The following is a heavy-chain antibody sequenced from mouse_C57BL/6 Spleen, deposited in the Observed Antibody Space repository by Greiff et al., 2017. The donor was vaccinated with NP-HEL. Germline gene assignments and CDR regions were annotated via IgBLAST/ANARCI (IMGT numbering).Heavy chain of an antibody. CDR2: IYPGDGDT. V-gene: IGHV1-82*01. J-gene: IGHJ4*01. D-gene: IGHD1-1*01. CDR1: GYAFSSSW. Sequence: QVQLKQSGPELVKPGASVKISCKASGYAFSSSWMNWVKQRPGKGLEWIGRIYPGDGDTNYNGKFKGKATLTADKSSSTAYMQLSSLTSEDSAVYFWARDYYGSSDAMDYWGQGTSVTVSS. CDR3: ARDYYGSSDAMDY.